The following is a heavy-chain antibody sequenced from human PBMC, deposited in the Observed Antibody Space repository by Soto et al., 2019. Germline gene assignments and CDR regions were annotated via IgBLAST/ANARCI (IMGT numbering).Heavy chain of an antibody. V-gene: IGHV3-21*01. CDR2: IGSRTSDI. CDR1: GFTLSRHT. J-gene: IGHJ3*02. Sequence: GESLKISCAASGFTLSRHTMNWVRQAPGKGLEWVSFIGSRTSDIYYADSVKGRFTISRDNAKNSLYLDLTRLRAEDTAVYFCVRDYYDTSGYPNTFDMWGQGTMVTVSS. D-gene: IGHD3-22*01. CDR3: VRDYYDTSGYPNTFDM.